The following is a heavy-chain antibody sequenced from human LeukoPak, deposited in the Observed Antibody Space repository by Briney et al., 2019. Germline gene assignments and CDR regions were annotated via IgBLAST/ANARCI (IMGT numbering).Heavy chain of an antibody. Sequence: SVKVSCKASGGTFSSYAISWVRQAPGQGLEWMGGIIPIFGTANYAQKFQGRITITTDESTSTAYMELSSLRSEDTAVYYCARGLDYYDSSGYGNDAFDIWGQGTMVTVSS. D-gene: IGHD3-22*01. CDR3: ARGLDYYDSSGYGNDAFDI. CDR2: IIPIFGTA. V-gene: IGHV1-69*05. CDR1: GGTFSSYA. J-gene: IGHJ3*02.